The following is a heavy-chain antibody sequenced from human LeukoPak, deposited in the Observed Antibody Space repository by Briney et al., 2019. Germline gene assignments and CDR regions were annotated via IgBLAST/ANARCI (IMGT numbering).Heavy chain of an antibody. D-gene: IGHD6-25*01. CDR3: AKVRSGWDFDY. J-gene: IGHJ4*02. CDR2: LSASGGGT. V-gene: IGHV3-23*01. Sequence: GGSLRLSCAASGFTFSSYAMSWVRQAPGRGLEWVSGLSASGGGTYYAESVKGRFTISRDISKNTLYLQMNSLRAEDTAVYYCAKVRSGWDFDYWGQGTLVTVSS. CDR1: GFTFSSYA.